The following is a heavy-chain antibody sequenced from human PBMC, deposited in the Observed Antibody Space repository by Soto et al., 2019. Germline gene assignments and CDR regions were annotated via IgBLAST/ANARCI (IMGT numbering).Heavy chain of an antibody. V-gene: IGHV1-69*01. Sequence: QVQLVQSGAEVKKPGSSVKVSCKASGGTFSSYAISWVRQAPGQGLEWMGGIIPIFGTANYATKFQGRVTITAHESTSTAYMELSSLRSEDTAVYYCAGDNRAAAGTFDYWGQGTLVTVSS. CDR1: GGTFSSYA. CDR2: IIPIFGTA. CDR3: AGDNRAAAGTFDY. D-gene: IGHD6-13*01. J-gene: IGHJ4*02.